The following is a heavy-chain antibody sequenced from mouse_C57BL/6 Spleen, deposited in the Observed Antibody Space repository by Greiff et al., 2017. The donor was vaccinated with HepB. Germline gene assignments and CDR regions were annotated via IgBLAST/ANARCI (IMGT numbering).Heavy chain of an antibody. Sequence: EVQLVESGPELVKPGASVKISCKASGYSFTGYYMNWVKQSPEKSLEWIGEINPSTGGTTYNQKFKAKATLTVDKSSSTAYMQLKSLTSEDSAVYYCARGTDGYYVNYFDYWGQGTTLTVSS. V-gene: IGHV1-42*01. CDR2: INPSTGGT. J-gene: IGHJ2*01. CDR3: ARGTDGYYVNYFDY. D-gene: IGHD2-3*01. CDR1: GYSFTGYY.